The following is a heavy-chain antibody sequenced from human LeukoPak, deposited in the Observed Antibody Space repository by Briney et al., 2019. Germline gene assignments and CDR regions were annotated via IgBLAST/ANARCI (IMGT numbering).Heavy chain of an antibody. CDR3: ARSVGATILLYY. J-gene: IGHJ4*02. Sequence: GGSLRLSCAASGFTFSSYSMNSVRQAPGKGMEWVSSISSSSSYIYYADSVKGRFTISRDNAKNSLYLQMNSLRAEDTAVYYCARSVGATILLYYWGQGTLVTVSS. D-gene: IGHD5-12*01. CDR1: GFTFSSYS. CDR2: ISSSSSYI. V-gene: IGHV3-21*01.